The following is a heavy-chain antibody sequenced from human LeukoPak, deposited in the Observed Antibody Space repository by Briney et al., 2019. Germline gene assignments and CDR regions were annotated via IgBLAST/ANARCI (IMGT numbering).Heavy chain of an antibody. CDR1: GGSFSGYY. Sequence: SETLSLTCAVYGGSFSGYYWSWIRQPPGKGLEWIGEVNHSGSTNYNPSLKSRVTISVDTSKNQFSLKLSSVTAADTAVYYCAGGFHYYGSGSYYPGWFDPWGQGTLVTVSS. J-gene: IGHJ5*02. V-gene: IGHV4-34*01. D-gene: IGHD3-10*01. CDR2: VNHSGST. CDR3: AGGFHYYGSGSYYPGWFDP.